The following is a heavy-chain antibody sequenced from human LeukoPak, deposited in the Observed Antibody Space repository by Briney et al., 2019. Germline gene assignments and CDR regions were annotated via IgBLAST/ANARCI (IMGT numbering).Heavy chain of an antibody. J-gene: IGHJ4*02. V-gene: IGHV3-11*06. CDR3: ARVVAGEPPDY. CDR2: ISSSSSYT. CDR1: GFTFSDYY. Sequence: GGSLRLSCAASGFTFSDYYMSWIRQAPGKGLEWVSYISSSSSYTNYADSVKGRFTISRDNAKNSLYLQMNSMRAEDTAVYYCARVVAGEPPDYWGQGTLVTVSS. D-gene: IGHD2-15*01.